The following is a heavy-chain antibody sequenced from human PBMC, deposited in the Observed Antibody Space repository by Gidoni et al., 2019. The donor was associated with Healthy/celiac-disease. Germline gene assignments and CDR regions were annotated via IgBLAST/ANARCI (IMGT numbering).Heavy chain of an antibody. CDR3: ATPPAAADYYYGMDV. J-gene: IGHJ6*02. D-gene: IGHD2-2*01. Sequence: EVQLVESGGGLVKPGGSRGLPWQASGFTFRGYSMNWVRQAPGKGREWVSSISSSSSYIYYADSVKGRFTISRDNAKNSLYLQMNSLRAEDTAVYYCATPPAAADYYYGMDVWGQGTTVTVSS. CDR1: GFTFRGYS. CDR2: ISSSSSYI. V-gene: IGHV3-21*01.